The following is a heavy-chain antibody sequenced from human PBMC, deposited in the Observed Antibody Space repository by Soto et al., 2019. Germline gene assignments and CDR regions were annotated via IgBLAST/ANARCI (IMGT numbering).Heavy chain of an antibody. CDR2: INTDGSVA. CDR1: GLTFRSYW. V-gene: IGHV3-74*03. Sequence: EVQLVESGGGLVQPGESLRLSCAASGLTFRSYWMHWVRQAPGKGLVWFSRINTDGSVAMYVDSVKGRFTISRDNAKNILFLHMNSLRAEDTAVYYCVRDMQLWRLDSWGKGTLVTVSS. J-gene: IGHJ4*02. D-gene: IGHD2-21*01. CDR3: VRDMQLWRLDS.